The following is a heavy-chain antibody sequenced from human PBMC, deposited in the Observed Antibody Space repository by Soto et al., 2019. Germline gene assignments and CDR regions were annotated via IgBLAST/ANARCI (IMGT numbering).Heavy chain of an antibody. CDR2: IYDSGST. V-gene: IGHV4-39*01. D-gene: IGHD3-22*01. Sequence: QLQLQESGPGLVKPSETLSLTCTVSGGSISSSSYYWGWIRQPPGKGLEWIGSIYDSGSTYYNPSLRSRVTISVDTSKNQFSLKLSSVTAADTAVYYCARHVAYDSSGYYYSKRLYYFDYWGQGTLVTVSS. CDR1: GGSISSSSYY. CDR3: ARHVAYDSSGYYYSKRLYYFDY. J-gene: IGHJ4*02.